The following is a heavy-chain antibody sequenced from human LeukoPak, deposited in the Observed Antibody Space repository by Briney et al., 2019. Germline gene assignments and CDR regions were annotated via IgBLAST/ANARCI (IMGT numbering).Heavy chain of an antibody. CDR2: IYYSGST. Sequence: PSETLSLTCTVSGGSISSYYWSWIRQPPGKGLEWIGYIYYSGSTNYNPSLKSRVTISVDTSKNQFSLKLSPVTAADTAVYYCASSPVGVSSHFFDYWGQGTLVTVSS. D-gene: IGHD3-16*01. J-gene: IGHJ4*02. CDR3: ASSPVGVSSHFFDY. V-gene: IGHV4-59*01. CDR1: GGSISSYY.